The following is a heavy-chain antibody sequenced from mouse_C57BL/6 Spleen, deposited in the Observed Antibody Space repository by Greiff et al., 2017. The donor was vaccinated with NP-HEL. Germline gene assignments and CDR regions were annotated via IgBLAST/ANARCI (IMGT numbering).Heavy chain of an antibody. CDR3: VREEANDYGFAY. D-gene: IGHD2-4*01. J-gene: IGHJ3*01. Sequence: VQLKESGGGLVQPKGSLKLSCAASGFTFNTYSMHWVRQAPGKGLEWVARIRSKSSNYATYYADSVKDRFTISRDVSQSMLYLQMNNLKTEETAMYYCVREEANDYGFAYWGQGTLVTVSA. CDR1: GFTFNTYS. V-gene: IGHV10-3*01. CDR2: IRSKSSNYAT.